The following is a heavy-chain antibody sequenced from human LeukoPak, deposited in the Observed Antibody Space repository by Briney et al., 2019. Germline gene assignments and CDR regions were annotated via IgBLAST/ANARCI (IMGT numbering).Heavy chain of an antibody. CDR1: GFTFDNHV. Sequence: GGSLRLSCAASGFTFDNHVMHWVRQAPGKGLEWVSAISGSGGSTYYADSVKGRFTISRDNSKNTLYLQMNSLRAEDTAVYYCAKGTRLDHPYFDYWGQGTLVTVSS. V-gene: IGHV3-23*01. J-gene: IGHJ4*02. CDR2: ISGSGGST. D-gene: IGHD1-14*01. CDR3: AKGTRLDHPYFDY.